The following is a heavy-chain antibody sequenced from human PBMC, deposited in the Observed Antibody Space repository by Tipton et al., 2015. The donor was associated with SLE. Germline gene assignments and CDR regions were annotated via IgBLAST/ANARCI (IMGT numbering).Heavy chain of an antibody. Sequence: SLRLSCAASGFTVITSYMSWVRQAPGKGLEWVSIIYSGGNTYYADSVKGRFSISRDKSKNTLYLQMNNLRDEDTAVYYCARGVYSSSWYLDYFNYWGQGTLVTVSS. CDR2: IYSGGNT. CDR3: ARGVYSSSWYLDYFNY. J-gene: IGHJ4*02. CDR1: GFTVITSY. V-gene: IGHV3-66*02. D-gene: IGHD6-13*01.